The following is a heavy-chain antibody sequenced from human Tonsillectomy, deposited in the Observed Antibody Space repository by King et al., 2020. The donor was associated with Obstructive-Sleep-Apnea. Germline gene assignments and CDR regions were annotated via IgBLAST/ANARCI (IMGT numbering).Heavy chain of an antibody. CDR2: INVHNGNT. CDR1: GYNFTSYT. V-gene: IGHV1-18*04. CDR3: ARDLLRDVDWYRKYGMDV. Sequence: VQLVQSGAEVKKPGASVKVSCKATGYNFTSYTFSWVRQAPGQGLEWMGWINVHNGNTNHAQKLQGRLSMTTDTSTSTGYMELRSLTSDDTAVYYCARDLLRDVDWYRKYGMDVWGQGTTVTVSS. D-gene: IGHD3-9*01. J-gene: IGHJ6*02.